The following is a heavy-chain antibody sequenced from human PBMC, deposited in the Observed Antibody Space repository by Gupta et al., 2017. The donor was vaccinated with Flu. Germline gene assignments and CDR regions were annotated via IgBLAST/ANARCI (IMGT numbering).Heavy chain of an antibody. D-gene: IGHD4-17*01. CDR1: GFTFSSSA. CDR2: IWYDGSNK. J-gene: IGHJ6*02. V-gene: IGHV3-33*01. Sequence: QVQLVESGGGVVQPGRSLRLSCAASGFTFSSSAMHWVRQAPGKGLEWVAVIWYDGSNKYYADSVKGRFTISRDNSKNTLYLQMNSLRAEDTAVYYCARIPDYGDYVKDYYYGMDVWGQGTTVTVS. CDR3: ARIPDYGDYVKDYYYGMDV.